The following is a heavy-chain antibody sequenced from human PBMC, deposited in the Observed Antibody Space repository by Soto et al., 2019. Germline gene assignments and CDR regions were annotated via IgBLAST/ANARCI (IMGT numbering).Heavy chain of an antibody. CDR3: ARASLEIFGVVNLANWFDP. CDR1: GGSLSSHY. Sequence: SETLSLTCGVYGGSLSSHYWSWIRQAPGRGLEWIGEINHSGSTNYNESLKSRLTISVDTSKNQFALKLSSVTAADTAVYYCARASLEIFGVVNLANWFDPWGQGTLVTVSS. CDR2: INHSGST. J-gene: IGHJ5*02. V-gene: IGHV4-34*01. D-gene: IGHD3-3*01.